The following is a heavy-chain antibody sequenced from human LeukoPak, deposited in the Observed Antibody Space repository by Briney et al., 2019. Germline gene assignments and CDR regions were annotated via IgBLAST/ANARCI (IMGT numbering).Heavy chain of an antibody. CDR1: GYTLTIYG. CDR2: ISGYNGNT. J-gene: IGHJ4*02. CDR3: ARDPAFRGAQMEY. Sequence: ASVNLSCKSSGYTLTIYGFRWVRQSPGQRPEWMRGISGYNGNTTYAQNLQGRVTLTIDTSTSTAYMELRSLRSDDTAVYYCARDPAFRGAQMEYWGQGTLVAVSS. V-gene: IGHV1-18*01. D-gene: IGHD3-10*01.